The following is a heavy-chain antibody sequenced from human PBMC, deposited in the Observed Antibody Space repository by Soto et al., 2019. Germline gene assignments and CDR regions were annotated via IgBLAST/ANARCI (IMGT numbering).Heavy chain of an antibody. CDR2: ISYDGSDV. J-gene: IGHJ4*02. CDR1: GFTFSSFA. Sequence: QVQLVESGGGVVQPGKSLRLSCVASGFTFSSFAMHWVRQAPGKGLEWVALISYDGSDVYYKDSLKGRFTISRDNSKNTLYLQMNSLSAEDSALYFCAKDGTPTYGPAAYWGQGTRITVSS. CDR3: AKDGTPTYGPAAY. D-gene: IGHD1-26*01. V-gene: IGHV3-30*18.